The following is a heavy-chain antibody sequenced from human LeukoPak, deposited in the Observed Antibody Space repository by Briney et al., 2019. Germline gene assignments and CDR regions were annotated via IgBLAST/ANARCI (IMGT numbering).Heavy chain of an antibody. J-gene: IGHJ2*01. V-gene: IGHV4-59*01. D-gene: IGHD3-22*01. CDR1: GGSISSYN. CDR2: IYCSGST. Sequence: PSETLSLTCTVSGGSISSYNWSWLRQHPGKGLEWIGYIYCSGSTNYNPSLKSRVTISVDTSKNQFSLKLSSVTAADTAVYYCARALLGEGYDSSCYPRYWYFDLWGRGTQVTVSS. CDR3: ARALLGEGYDSSCYPRYWYFDL.